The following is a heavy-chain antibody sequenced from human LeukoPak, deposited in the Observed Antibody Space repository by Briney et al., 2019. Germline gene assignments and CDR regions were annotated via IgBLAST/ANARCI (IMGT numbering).Heavy chain of an antibody. Sequence: GASVKVSCKASGYTFTSYDINWVRQATGQGLEWMGWMNPNSGNTGYAQKFQGRVTMTRNTSISTAYMELSSLRSEDTAVYYCARGGSVVVVPAARRLDYYMDVWGKGTTVTVSS. J-gene: IGHJ6*03. V-gene: IGHV1-8*01. CDR2: MNPNSGNT. D-gene: IGHD2-2*01. CDR1: GYTFTSYD. CDR3: ARGGSVVVVPAARRLDYYMDV.